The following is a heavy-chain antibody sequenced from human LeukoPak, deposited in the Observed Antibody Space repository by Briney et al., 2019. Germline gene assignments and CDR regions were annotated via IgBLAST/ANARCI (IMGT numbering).Heavy chain of an antibody. CDR1: GFAFRSYS. J-gene: IGHJ4*02. CDR2: ISSISSFI. D-gene: IGHD4-17*01. CDR3: ARGVYGAYFDL. Sequence: GESLRLSCAASGFAFRSYSMHWVRQAPGKGLEWVSSISSISSFIYYADSLEGRFTISRDNAQNSLYLQMNSLRAEDTAVYYCARGVYGAYFDLWGQGTLVTVSS. V-gene: IGHV3-21*01.